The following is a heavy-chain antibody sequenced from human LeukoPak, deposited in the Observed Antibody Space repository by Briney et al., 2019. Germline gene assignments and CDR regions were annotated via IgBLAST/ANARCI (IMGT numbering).Heavy chain of an antibody. D-gene: IGHD2-2*01. CDR3: ARDRVPYCSSTSCYFPDY. CDR1: GFTFSSYW. V-gene: IGHV3-7*01. J-gene: IGHJ4*02. Sequence: GGSLRLSCAASGFTFSSYWMSWVRQAPGKGLEWVANIKQDGSERYYVDSVKGRFTISRDNTKNSLYLQMNSLRAEDTAVYYCARDRVPYCSSTSCYFPDYWGQGTLVTVSS. CDR2: IKQDGSER.